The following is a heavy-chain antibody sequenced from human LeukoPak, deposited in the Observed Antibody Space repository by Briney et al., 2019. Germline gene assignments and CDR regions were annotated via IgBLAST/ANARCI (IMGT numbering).Heavy chain of an antibody. CDR1: GYTFTSYD. J-gene: IGHJ6*02. Sequence: ASVKVSCKASGYTFTSYDINWVRQAPGQGLEWMGWMNPNSGNTGYAQKFQGRVTMTRNTSISTAYMELSSLRSEDTAVYYCARPSDGWFGEQFGGMDVWGQGTTVTVSS. V-gene: IGHV1-8*01. CDR2: MNPNSGNT. D-gene: IGHD3-10*01. CDR3: ARPSDGWFGEQFGGMDV.